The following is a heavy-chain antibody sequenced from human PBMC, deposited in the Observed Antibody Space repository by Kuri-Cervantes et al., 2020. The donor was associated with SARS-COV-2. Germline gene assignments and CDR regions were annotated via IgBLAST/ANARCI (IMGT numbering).Heavy chain of an antibody. J-gene: IGHJ4*02. CDR1: GGTFSSYA. V-gene: IGHV1-69*05. Sequence: SVKVSCKASGGTFSSYAISWVRQAPGQGLEWMGGIIPIFGTANYAQKFQGRVTMTRDTSTSTVYMELSSLRSEDTAVYYCARVDSSSGWYVDYFDYWGQGTLVTVSS. CDR2: IIPIFGTA. D-gene: IGHD6-19*01. CDR3: ARVDSSSGWYVDYFDY.